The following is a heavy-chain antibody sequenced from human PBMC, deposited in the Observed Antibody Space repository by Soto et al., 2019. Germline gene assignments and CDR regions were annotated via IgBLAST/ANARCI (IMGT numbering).Heavy chain of an antibody. CDR2: VWYDGSHE. CDR1: GFTFRNYA. J-gene: IGHJ4*02. Sequence: PGGSLRLSCAPSGFTFRNYAIRWVRQAPGKGLEWLALVWYDGSHERYADSVKGRFTTSRDNSKNTLFLQMNSLRAEDTALYYCASREHTTFWGPPRFDYWGQGALVTVSS. D-gene: IGHD1-1*01. V-gene: IGHV3-33*01. CDR3: ASREHTTFWGPPRFDY.